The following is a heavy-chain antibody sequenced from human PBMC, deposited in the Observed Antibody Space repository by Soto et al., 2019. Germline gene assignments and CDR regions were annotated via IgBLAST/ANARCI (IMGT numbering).Heavy chain of an antibody. Sequence: GASVKLSCKASVGTFSRYAISWVRQAPGQGLEWMGGIIPIFGTANYAQKFQGRVTITADESTSTAYMELSSLRSEDTAVYYCARGQHMEAATYWAQGTLDTVSS. CDR2: IIPIFGTA. D-gene: IGHD3-3*01. J-gene: IGHJ4*02. V-gene: IGHV1-69*13. CDR3: ARGQHMEAATY. CDR1: VGTFSRYA.